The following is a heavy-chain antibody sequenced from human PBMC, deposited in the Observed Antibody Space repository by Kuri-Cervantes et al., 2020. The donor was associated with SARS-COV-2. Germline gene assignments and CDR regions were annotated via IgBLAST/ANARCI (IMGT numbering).Heavy chain of an antibody. CDR2: IYPGDSDT. CDR3: ARREDAFDI. D-gene: IGHD1-26*01. V-gene: IGHV5-51*01. CDR1: GYSFTSYW. J-gene: IGHJ3*02. Sequence: GGSLRLSCKGSGYSFTSYWIGWVRQMPGKGLEWMGIIYPGDSDTRYSPSFQGQVTISADKSTSTAYLQWSSLKASDTAMYYCARREDAFDIWDQGTMVTVSS.